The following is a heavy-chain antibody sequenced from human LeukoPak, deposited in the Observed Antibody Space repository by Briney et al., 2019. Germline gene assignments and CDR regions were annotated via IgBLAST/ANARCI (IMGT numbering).Heavy chain of an antibody. J-gene: IGHJ4*02. Sequence: SETLSLTCTVSGGSINSYFWSWIRQPPGKGLEWIGYIYYSGSTNYNPSLKSRVTISVDPSKNQFSLKLSSVTAADTAVYYCAREDYRSGSVDYWGQGTLVTVSS. CDR1: GGSINSYF. D-gene: IGHD3-10*01. CDR2: IYYSGST. V-gene: IGHV4-59*01. CDR3: AREDYRSGSVDY.